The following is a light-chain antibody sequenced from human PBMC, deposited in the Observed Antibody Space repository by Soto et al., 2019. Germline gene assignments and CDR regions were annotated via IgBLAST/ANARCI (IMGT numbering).Light chain of an antibody. V-gene: IGKV3-11*01. Sequence: EMVCTQFPYTLSLSPGERVTLSCRASQSVNIYLAWYQQKPGQAPRLLIYDASNRATGVPARFSGSGSGTDFTLTISSLESEDFAVYYCQQRANWPLTFGGGTKVDIK. CDR2: DAS. CDR1: QSVNIY. CDR3: QQRANWPLT. J-gene: IGKJ4*01.